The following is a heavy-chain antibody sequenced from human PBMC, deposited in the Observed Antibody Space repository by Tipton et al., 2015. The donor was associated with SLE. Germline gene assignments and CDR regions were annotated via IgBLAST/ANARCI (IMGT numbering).Heavy chain of an antibody. J-gene: IGHJ4*02. Sequence: LRLSCTVSGGSISSSSYYWGWIRQPPGKGLEWIGSIYYSGSTNYNPSLKSRVTISVDTSKNQFSLKLSSVTAADTAVYYCAIAAALDYWGQGTLVTVSS. CDR2: IYYSGST. D-gene: IGHD6-13*01. V-gene: IGHV4-39*07. CDR3: AIAAALDY. CDR1: GGSISSSSYY.